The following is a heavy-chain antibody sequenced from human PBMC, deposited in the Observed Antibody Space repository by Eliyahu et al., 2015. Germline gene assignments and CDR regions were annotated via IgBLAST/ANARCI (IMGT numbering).Heavy chain of an antibody. CDR1: GFTFXXYW. D-gene: IGHD6-13*01. V-gene: IGHV3-74*01. Sequence: EVQLVESGGXLVQPGGSLSLXCAASGFTFXXYWXHWVRQAPGKGLVWVSRINGDGSTTTYADSVKGRFTISRDNAKNTLSLQMNSLRAEDTAVYYCARGPQGAGAGTRFDFWGQGALVTVSS. J-gene: IGHJ4*02. CDR2: INGDGSTT. CDR3: ARGPQGAGAGTRFDF.